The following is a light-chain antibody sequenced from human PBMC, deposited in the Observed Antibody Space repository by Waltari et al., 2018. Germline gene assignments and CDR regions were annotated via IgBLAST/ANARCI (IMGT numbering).Light chain of an antibody. CDR1: SGHSSNV. J-gene: IGLJ3*02. CDR2: VNSDGSH. Sequence: QLVVTQSPSASAPLGASVKLTCTLSSGHSSNVIAWLQQRPEKGPRYLMKVNSDGSHSKGDEIPDRFSGSSSGAERYRTISSLQSDDEADYYCETGGHGTWVFGGGTKLTVL. V-gene: IGLV4-69*01. CDR3: ETGGHGTWV.